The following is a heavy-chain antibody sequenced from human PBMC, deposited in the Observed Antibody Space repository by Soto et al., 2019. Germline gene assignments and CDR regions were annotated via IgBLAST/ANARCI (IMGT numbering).Heavy chain of an antibody. CDR3: ARGYCSGGSCYFWRGFDP. CDR2: IIPIFGTA. CDR1: GGTFSSYA. J-gene: IGHJ5*02. V-gene: IGHV1-69*01. Sequence: QVQLVQSGAEVKKPGSSVKVSCKASGGTFSSYAISWVRQAPGQGLEWMGGIIPIFGTANYAQKLQGRVTITADESTSTAYMELSSVRSEDTAVYYCARGYCSGGSCYFWRGFDPWGQGTLVTVSS. D-gene: IGHD2-15*01.